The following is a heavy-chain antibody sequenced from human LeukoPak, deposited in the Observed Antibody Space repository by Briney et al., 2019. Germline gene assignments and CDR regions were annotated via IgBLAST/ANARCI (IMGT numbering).Heavy chain of an antibody. V-gene: IGHV4-30-2*02. CDR3: ARLSPLTGAYYYMDV. D-gene: IGHD7-27*01. CDR1: GDSINSGAYY. J-gene: IGHJ6*03. Sequence: RPSETLSLTCTVSGDSINSGAYYWDWIRQPPGKGLEWIGYIYHSGITNYTPSLKSRVTISIDRSKNQFSLKLSSVTAADTAVYYCARLSPLTGAYYYMDVWGKGTTVTVFS. CDR2: IYHSGIT.